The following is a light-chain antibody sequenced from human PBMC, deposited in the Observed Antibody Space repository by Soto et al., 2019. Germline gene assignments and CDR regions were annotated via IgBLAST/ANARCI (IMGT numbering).Light chain of an antibody. V-gene: IGKV3-20*01. CDR3: QQHGGSPIT. CDR1: QRISSY. J-gene: IGKJ5*01. Sequence: EIVLTQSPATLSLSPGERATLSCRASQRISSYLAWYQQKPGQAPRLFIYDASNRATGIPARFSGSGSGTDFTLTISRLEPEDFAVYYCQQHGGSPITFGQGTRLAIK. CDR2: DAS.